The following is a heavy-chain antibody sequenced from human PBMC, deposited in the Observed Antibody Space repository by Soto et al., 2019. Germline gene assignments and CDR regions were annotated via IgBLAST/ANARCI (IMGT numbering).Heavy chain of an antibody. CDR2: INPNSGGT. CDR3: ARGAGYSSSWYWFDP. Sequence: QVQLVQSGAEVKKPGASVKVSCKASGYTFTGYYMHWVRQAPGQGLEWMGWINPNSGGTNYAQKFQGWVTMTRDTSLSTAYRELSRLRSDDTAVYYCARGAGYSSSWYWFDPWGQGTLVTVSS. V-gene: IGHV1-2*04. D-gene: IGHD6-13*01. J-gene: IGHJ5*02. CDR1: GYTFTGYY.